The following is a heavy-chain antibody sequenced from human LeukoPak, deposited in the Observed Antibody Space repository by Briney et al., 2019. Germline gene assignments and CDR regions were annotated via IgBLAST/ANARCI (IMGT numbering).Heavy chain of an antibody. CDR1: GFTFSSHG. Sequence: PGGSLRLSCAASGFTFSSHGMHWVRQAPGKGLEWVAFIRYDGSKEYYVDSVKGRFTISRDNSDNTLYLQMNSLRPEDTGVYYCAKLVASDAATVGVAAEYFQHWGQGTLVTVSS. V-gene: IGHV3-30*02. CDR2: IRYDGSKE. D-gene: IGHD6-13*01. J-gene: IGHJ1*01. CDR3: AKLVASDAATVGVAAEYFQH.